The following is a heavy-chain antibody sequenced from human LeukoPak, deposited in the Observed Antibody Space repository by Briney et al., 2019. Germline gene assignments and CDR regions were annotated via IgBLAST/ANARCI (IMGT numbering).Heavy chain of an antibody. CDR1: GGSISSGDYY. D-gene: IGHD3-10*01. CDR3: ARHLKQFGELPHAFDP. CDR2: ISYSGNT. J-gene: IGHJ5*02. Sequence: PSETLSLTCTVSGGSISSGDYYWSWIRQPPGKGLEWIGSISYSGNTYYNPSLKSRLTISVSTSKTQFSLKLSSVTAADTAVYYCARHLKQFGELPHAFDPWGQGTLVTVSS. V-gene: IGHV4-39*01.